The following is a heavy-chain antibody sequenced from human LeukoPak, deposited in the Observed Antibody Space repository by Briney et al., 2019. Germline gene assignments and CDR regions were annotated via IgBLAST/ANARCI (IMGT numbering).Heavy chain of an antibody. CDR3: ARDCSGGSCYGGTWFDP. CDR2: IYYSGST. CDR1: GGSISSGGYY. D-gene: IGHD2-15*01. Sequence: SETLSLTCTVSGGSISSGGYYWSWIRQHPGKGLEWIGYIYYSGSTYYNPSLKSRVTISVDTSTNQFSLKLSSVTAADTAVYYCARDCSGGSCYGGTWFDPWGQGTLVTVSS. J-gene: IGHJ5*02. V-gene: IGHV4-31*03.